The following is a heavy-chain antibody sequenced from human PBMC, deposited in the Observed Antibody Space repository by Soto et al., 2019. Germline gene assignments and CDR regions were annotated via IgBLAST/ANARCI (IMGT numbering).Heavy chain of an antibody. CDR3: ARSIVVVTALDY. CDR1: GYTFTSYA. Sequence: QVQLVQSGAEEKKPGASVKVSCKASGYTFTSYAMHWVRQAPGQRREWMGWINAGNGNTKYSQKFQGRVTITRDTSASTADMELSSLRSEDTAVYYCARSIVVVTALDYWGQGTLVTVSS. CDR2: INAGNGNT. J-gene: IGHJ4*02. D-gene: IGHD2-21*02. V-gene: IGHV1-3*05.